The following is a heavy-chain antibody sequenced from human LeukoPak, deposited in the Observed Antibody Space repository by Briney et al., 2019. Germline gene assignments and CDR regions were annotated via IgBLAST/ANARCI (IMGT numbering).Heavy chain of an antibody. CDR2: IYSGGST. Sequence: GGSLRLSCAASGFTVSSNYMSWVRQAPGKGLEWVSVIYSGGSTYYADSVKGRFTISRDNSKNTLYLQMNSLRAEDTAVYYCAKDFGSSGYYGIDYWGQGTLVTVSS. CDR3: AKDFGSSGYYGIDY. CDR1: GFTVSSNY. V-gene: IGHV3-66*01. J-gene: IGHJ4*02. D-gene: IGHD3-22*01.